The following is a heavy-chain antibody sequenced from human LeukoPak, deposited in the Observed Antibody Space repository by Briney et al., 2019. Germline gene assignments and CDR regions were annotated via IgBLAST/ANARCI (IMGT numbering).Heavy chain of an antibody. V-gene: IGHV3-21*01. D-gene: IGHD6-19*01. J-gene: IGHJ5*02. CDR3: ARGADTGYSSDS. CDR2: ISSSSSYT. CDR1: GFTFSSYS. Sequence: GGSLRLSCAASGFTFSSYSMNWVRQAPGKGLEWVSSISSSSSYTYYADSVKGRFTISRDNAKNTLYLQMNSLRAEDTAVYYCARGADTGYSSDSWGQGTLVTVSS.